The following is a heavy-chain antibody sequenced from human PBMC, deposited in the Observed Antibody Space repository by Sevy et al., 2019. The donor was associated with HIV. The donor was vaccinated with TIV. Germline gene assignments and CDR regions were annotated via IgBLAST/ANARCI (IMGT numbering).Heavy chain of an antibody. CDR3: ATKGNFWSGYQYFDY. CDR1: GITFTNAW. CDR2: IKSNTDGGTT. V-gene: IGHV3-15*01. D-gene: IGHD3-3*01. Sequence: GGSLRLSCAASGITFTNAWMTWVRQAPGKGLEWVGRIKSNTDGGTTDHAAPVKGRLTISRDDSKSTLFLQMHSLKTDGTAVYYCATKGNFWSGYQYFDYWGQGTLVTVSS. J-gene: IGHJ4*02.